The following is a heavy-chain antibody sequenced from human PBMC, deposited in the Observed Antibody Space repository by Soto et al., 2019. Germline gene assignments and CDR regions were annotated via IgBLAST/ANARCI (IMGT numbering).Heavy chain of an antibody. D-gene: IGHD6-13*01. Sequence: QVQLQESGPGLVKPSETLSLTCTVSAGSISGPFWSWIRQSPGRELELIGYIYYSGSTYYNPSLRSRITISIDTSKNQFSLKMSSVTDADTAVYYCAKVGRIAAAGTWFDPWGQGTPVTVSS. CDR3: AKVGRIAAAGTWFDP. CDR2: IYYSGST. CDR1: AGSISGPF. V-gene: IGHV4-59*11. J-gene: IGHJ5*02.